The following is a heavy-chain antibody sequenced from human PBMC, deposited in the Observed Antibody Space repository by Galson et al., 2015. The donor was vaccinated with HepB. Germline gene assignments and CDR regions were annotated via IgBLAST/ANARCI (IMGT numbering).Heavy chain of an antibody. CDR1: GDSVSSNSAA. CDR3: ARARRELLQGYAFDI. V-gene: IGHV6-1*01. D-gene: IGHD1-26*01. J-gene: IGHJ3*02. CDR2: TYYRSRWYN. Sequence: CAISGDSVSSNSAAWNWIRQSPSRGLEWLGRTYYRSRWYNDYAVSVKSRITINPDTSKNQFSLQLNSVTPEDTAVYYCARARRELLQGYAFDIWGQGTMVTVSS.